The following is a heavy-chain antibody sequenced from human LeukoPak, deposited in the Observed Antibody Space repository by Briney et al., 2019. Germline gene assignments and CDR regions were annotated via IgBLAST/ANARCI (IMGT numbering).Heavy chain of an antibody. CDR3: ARLDGASKYYDFWSGYYELDY. Sequence: PGGSLRLSCEGSAFIFSGHWMNWVRQTPGKGLEWVASIKEDGSERQYVDSVKGRFSISRDNTKGSLFLQLNSLRAEDTAVYYCARLDGASKYYDFWSGYYELDYWGQGTLVTVSS. CDR2: IKEDGSER. J-gene: IGHJ4*02. V-gene: IGHV3-7*03. CDR1: AFIFSGHW. D-gene: IGHD3-3*01.